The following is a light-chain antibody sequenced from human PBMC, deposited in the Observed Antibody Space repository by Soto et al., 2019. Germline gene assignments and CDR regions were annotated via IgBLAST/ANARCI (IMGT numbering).Light chain of an antibody. CDR1: QSVSSN. CDR3: QYLNSFPLT. CDR2: GAS. Sequence: EIVMTQSPATLSVSPGERATLSCRASQSVSSNLAWYQQKPGQAPRLLIYGASTRATGIPARFSGSGSGTDFSLTISSLQPEDVATYYCQYLNSFPLTFGGGTKVDI. V-gene: IGKV3-15*01. J-gene: IGKJ4*01.